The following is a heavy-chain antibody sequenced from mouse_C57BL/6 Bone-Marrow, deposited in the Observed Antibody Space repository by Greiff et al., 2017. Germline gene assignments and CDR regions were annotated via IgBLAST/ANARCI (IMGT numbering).Heavy chain of an antibody. Sequence: QVQLKQPGAELVKPGASVKLSCKASGYTFTSYWMHWVKQRPGRGLEWIGRIDPNSGGTKYNEKFKSKATLTVDKPSSTAYMQLSSLTSEDSAVYYCAREGNDYDDESWFAYWGQGTLVTVSA. J-gene: IGHJ3*01. CDR3: AREGNDYDDESWFAY. CDR2: IDPNSGGT. V-gene: IGHV1-72*01. D-gene: IGHD2-4*01. CDR1: GYTFTSYW.